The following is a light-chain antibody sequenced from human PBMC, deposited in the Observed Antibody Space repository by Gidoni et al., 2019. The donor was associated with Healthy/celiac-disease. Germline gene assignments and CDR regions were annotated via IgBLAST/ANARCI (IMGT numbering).Light chain of an antibody. CDR1: SSDVGGYNY. V-gene: IGLV2-8*01. CDR3: SSYAGSNLYV. Sequence: SALTQPPSASGSPGQSVTISCTGTSSDVGGYNYVSWYQQHPGTSPKLMIYEVSKRPSVVPDRFSGSKSGNTASLTVSGLQAEDEADYYCSSYAGSNLYVFGTGTKVTVL. CDR2: EVS. J-gene: IGLJ1*01.